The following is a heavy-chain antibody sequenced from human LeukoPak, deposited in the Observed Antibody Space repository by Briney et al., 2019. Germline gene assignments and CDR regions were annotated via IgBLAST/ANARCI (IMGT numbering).Heavy chain of an antibody. D-gene: IGHD4-17*01. CDR2: ISGSGGNR. V-gene: IGHV3-23*01. J-gene: IGHJ4*02. CDR3: SKALGKMTTVTSPLGY. CDR1: GFTFSSYA. Sequence: GGSLRLSCAASGFTFSSYAMSWVRQAPGKGLEWISAISGSGGNRYYADSVKGRFTISRDNSKNTLYLQMNSLTAEDAAVYYCSKALGKMTTVTSPLGYWGQGTLVTVSS.